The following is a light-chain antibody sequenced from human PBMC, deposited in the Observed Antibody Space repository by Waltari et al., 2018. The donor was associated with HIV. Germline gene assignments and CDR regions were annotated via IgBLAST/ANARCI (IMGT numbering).Light chain of an antibody. V-gene: IGLV2-18*02. CDR2: EVT. CDR1: SSDVGSYNL. Sequence: QSALTPPPSVSGSPGQSVTISCPGTSSDVGSYNLVSWYQQSPGTAPKLMVYEVTYRPSGVPERFSGSKSGNTASLTISGLQAEDEADYYCSSFTSSSTVVFGGGTKLTVL. J-gene: IGLJ3*02. CDR3: SSFTSSSTVV.